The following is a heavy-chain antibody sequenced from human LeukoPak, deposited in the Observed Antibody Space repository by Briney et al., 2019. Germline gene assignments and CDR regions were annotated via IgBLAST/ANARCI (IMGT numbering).Heavy chain of an antibody. J-gene: IGHJ4*02. D-gene: IGHD3-16*01. V-gene: IGHV3-23*01. CDR2: ISAGGGGK. CDR3: AKDNADYPIYYFDS. Sequence: LTGRSLRPSCAAAGFTFSTYAMNWVRQAPGKGMEWLSGISAGGGGKFYADSVKGRLTISRDKSKSTLYLQMNSLRAEDAAVYYCAKDNADYPIYYFDSWGQGTLVTVSS. CDR1: GFTFSTYA.